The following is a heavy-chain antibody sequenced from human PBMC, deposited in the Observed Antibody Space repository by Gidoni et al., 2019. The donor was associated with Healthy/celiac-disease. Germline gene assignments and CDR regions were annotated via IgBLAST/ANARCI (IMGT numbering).Heavy chain of an antibody. J-gene: IGHJ4*02. CDR3: AREKRKDY. CDR2: ISSSSSYI. Sequence: EVQLVESGGGLVKPGLSLRLSCAASGFTFSRYSMNWVRQAPGKGLEWVSSISSSSSYIYYADSVKGRFTISRDNAKNSMYLQMNSLRAEDTAVYYCAREKRKDYWGQGTLVTVSS. V-gene: IGHV3-21*01. CDR1: GFTFSRYS.